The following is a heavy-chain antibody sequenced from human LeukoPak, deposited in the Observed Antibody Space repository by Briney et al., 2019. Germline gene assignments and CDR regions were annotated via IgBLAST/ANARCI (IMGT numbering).Heavy chain of an antibody. J-gene: IGHJ4*02. V-gene: IGHV3-43*02. D-gene: IGHD3-10*01. CDR2: ISGDVGST. Sequence: GGSLRLSCAASGFTFDDYAMHWVRQAPGKGLEWVSLISGDVGSTYYADSVKGRFTISRDNSKNSLYLQMNSLRTEDTALYYCANAPDLLWFGEFDYWGQGTLVTVSS. CDR1: GFTFDDYA. CDR3: ANAPDLLWFGEFDY.